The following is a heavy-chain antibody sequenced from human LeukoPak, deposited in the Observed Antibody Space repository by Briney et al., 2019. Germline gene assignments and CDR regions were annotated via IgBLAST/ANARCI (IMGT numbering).Heavy chain of an antibody. CDR2: IDSGGITI. Sequence: GGSLRLSCEGSGFPFSSYEMNWLRQAPGKGLEWVSHIDSGGITIYYADSVKGRFTISRDNAKNSLYLQMNSLRGEDTAVYFCARVTTNGYFEYWGQGSLVTVSS. CDR3: ARVTTNGYFEY. CDR1: GFPFSSYE. D-gene: IGHD1-1*01. V-gene: IGHV3-48*03. J-gene: IGHJ4*02.